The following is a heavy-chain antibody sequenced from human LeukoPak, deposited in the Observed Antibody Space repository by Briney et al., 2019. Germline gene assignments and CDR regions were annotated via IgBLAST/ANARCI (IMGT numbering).Heavy chain of an antibody. CDR1: GFTFSSYA. J-gene: IGHJ3*02. V-gene: IGHV3-23*01. Sequence: PGGSLRLSCAASGFTFSSYAMSWVRQAPGKGLEWVSAISGSGGSTYYPGSVKGRFTISRENAKNSLYLQMNSLRAGDTAVYYCARGVYSSSWYVGDAFDIWGQGTMVTVSS. CDR2: ISGSGGST. CDR3: ARGVYSSSWYVGDAFDI. D-gene: IGHD6-13*01.